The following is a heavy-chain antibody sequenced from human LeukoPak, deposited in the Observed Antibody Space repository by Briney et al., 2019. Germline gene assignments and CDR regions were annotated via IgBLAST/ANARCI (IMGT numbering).Heavy chain of an antibody. D-gene: IGHD2-15*01. Sequence: ASVKVSCKASGYTFTGYYMHWVRQAPGQGLEWMGWINPNSGGTNYARKFQGRVTMTRDTSISTAYMELSRLRSDDTAVYYCARDGGYCSGGSCYLLFDYWGQGTLVTVSS. J-gene: IGHJ4*02. CDR3: ARDGGYCSGGSCYLLFDY. CDR2: INPNSGGT. CDR1: GYTFTGYY. V-gene: IGHV1-2*02.